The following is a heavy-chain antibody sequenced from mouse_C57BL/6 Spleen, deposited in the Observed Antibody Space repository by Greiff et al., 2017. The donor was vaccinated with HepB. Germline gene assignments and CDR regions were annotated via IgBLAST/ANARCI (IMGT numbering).Heavy chain of an antibody. D-gene: IGHD1-1*01. CDR1: GYTFTSYW. V-gene: IGHV1-52*01. Sequence: QVQLQQPGAELVRPGSSVKLSCKASGYTFTSYWMHWVKQRPIQGLEWIGNIDPSDSETHYNQKFKDKATFTVDKSSSTAYMQLSSLTSEDSAVYYCARGPLTTTVVAKGNYFGYWGQGTTLTVSS. CDR3: ARGPLTTTVVAKGNYFGY. J-gene: IGHJ2*01. CDR2: IDPSDSET.